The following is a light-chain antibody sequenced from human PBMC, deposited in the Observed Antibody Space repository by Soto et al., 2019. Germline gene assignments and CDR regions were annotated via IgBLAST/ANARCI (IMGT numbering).Light chain of an antibody. J-gene: IGKJ3*01. CDR1: QSVSSY. Sequence: EIVLTQSPPTLSLSPGERATLSCRARQSVSSYLACYQQKPGQAPRHLIYDASNRATGIPARFSGSGSGTDVTLTIGGLEPEDLAVYFCQQRGNWPPFTFGPGTKVDIK. CDR2: DAS. CDR3: QQRGNWPPFT. V-gene: IGKV3-11*01.